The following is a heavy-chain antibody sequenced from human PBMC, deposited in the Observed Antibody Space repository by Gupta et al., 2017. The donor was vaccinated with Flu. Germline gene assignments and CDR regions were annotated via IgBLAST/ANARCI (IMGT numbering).Heavy chain of an antibody. CDR3: ARRISYRKAFDI. CDR2: ISSSSSYT. CDR1: TCSTNY. Sequence: TCSTNYMRWGSRAPGRRLEWGSSISSSSSYTYYAESVKGRFTISRDKAKNQLSLKMSSLTAEDTAVYYCARRISYRKAFDIWGQGTMVTVSS. J-gene: IGHJ3*02. D-gene: IGHD5-12*01. V-gene: IGHV3-21*01.